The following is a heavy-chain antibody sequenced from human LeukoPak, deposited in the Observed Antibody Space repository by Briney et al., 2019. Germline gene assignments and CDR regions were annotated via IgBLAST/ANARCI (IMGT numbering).Heavy chain of an antibody. CDR2: ISGSGGST. D-gene: IGHD3-9*01. V-gene: IGHV3-23*01. CDR3: AKDRLDYDILTGYYDY. CDR1: GFTFSSYA. J-gene: IGHJ4*02. Sequence: GGSLRLSCAASGFTFSSYAMSWVRQAPGKGLEWVSAISGSGGSTYYADSVKGRFTIPRDNSKNTLYLQMNSLRAEDTAVYYCAKDRLDYDILTGYYDYWGQGTLVTVSS.